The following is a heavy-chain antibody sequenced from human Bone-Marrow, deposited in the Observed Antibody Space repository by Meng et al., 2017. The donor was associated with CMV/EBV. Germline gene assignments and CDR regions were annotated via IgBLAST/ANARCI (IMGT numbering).Heavy chain of an antibody. D-gene: IGHD1-26*01. CDR2: INPNSGGA. V-gene: IGHV1-2*02. CDR3: AREWELLPNY. CDR1: GYTFTGYY. Sequence: VYCKASGYTFTGYYIHWARQAPGQGLEWMGWINPNSGGANYAQKFQGRVTMTRDRSISTVYMEVSSLRSDDTAVYYCAREWELLPNYWGQGTLVTVS. J-gene: IGHJ4*02.